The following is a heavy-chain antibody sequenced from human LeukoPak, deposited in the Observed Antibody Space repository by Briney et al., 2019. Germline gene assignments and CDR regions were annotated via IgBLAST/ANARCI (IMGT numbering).Heavy chain of an antibody. J-gene: IGHJ4*02. CDR1: GFTFDDYA. V-gene: IGHV3-9*01. D-gene: IGHD3-22*01. CDR3: AKDIDYDSSGFDY. CDR2: ISWNSGSI. Sequence: PGGSLRLSCAASGFTFDDYAMHWVRQAPGKGLEWVSGISWNSGSIGYADSVKGRFTISRDNAKNSLYLQMNSLRAEDTALYYCAKDIDYDSSGFDYWGQGTLVTVSP.